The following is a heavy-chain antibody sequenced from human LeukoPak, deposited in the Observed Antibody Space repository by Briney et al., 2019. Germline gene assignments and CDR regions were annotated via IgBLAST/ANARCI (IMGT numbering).Heavy chain of an antibody. V-gene: IGHV3-23*01. CDR2: ISGSGGST. D-gene: IGHD2-2*01. CDR3: AGHIVVVPAAILYYGMDV. J-gene: IGHJ6*02. CDR1: GFTFSSYA. Sequence: GGSLRLSCAASGFTFSSYAMSWVRQAPGKGLEWVSTISGSGGSTYYADSVKGRFTISRDNSKNTLYLQMNSLRAEDTAVYYRAGHIVVVPAAILYYGMDVWGQGTTPTVSS.